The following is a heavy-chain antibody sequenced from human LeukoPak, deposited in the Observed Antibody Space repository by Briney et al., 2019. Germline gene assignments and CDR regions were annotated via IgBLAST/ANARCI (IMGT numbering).Heavy chain of an antibody. CDR2: ILPMFATT. CDR1: GGTFSSYC. Sequence: ASVKVSCKAFGGTFSSYCFNWVRQAPGQGLEWMGGILPMFATTNYAQKFQGRVTITTDESTRTAYMELSSLRSDDTAVYYCARGIDSSGYLEYFQHWGQGTLVTVSS. D-gene: IGHD3-22*01. J-gene: IGHJ1*01. CDR3: ARGIDSSGYLEYFQH. V-gene: IGHV1-69*05.